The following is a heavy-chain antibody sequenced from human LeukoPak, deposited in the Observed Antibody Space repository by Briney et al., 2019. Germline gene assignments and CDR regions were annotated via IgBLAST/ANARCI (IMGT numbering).Heavy chain of an antibody. J-gene: IGHJ4*02. Sequence: GGSLRLSCAASGFTFSTYWMHWVRQVPGKGPVWVARVNSDGSGTSYGDSVKGRFTISRDNAENTLHLQMNSLRVDDTAVYYCVGGSGAFEYWGQGTLVTVSS. CDR2: VNSDGSGT. D-gene: IGHD2-15*01. CDR3: VGGSGAFEY. CDR1: GFTFSTYW. V-gene: IGHV3-74*01.